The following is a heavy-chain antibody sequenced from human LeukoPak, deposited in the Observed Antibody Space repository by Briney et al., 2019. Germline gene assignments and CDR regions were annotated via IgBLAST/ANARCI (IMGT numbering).Heavy chain of an antibody. CDR2: IYPGDSDI. CDR1: GYSFTSYW. CDR3: ARRFYGDLAGVEY. J-gene: IGHJ4*02. D-gene: IGHD4-17*01. Sequence: GESLKISCKGSGYSFTSYWIGWVRQMPGKGLEWMGIIYPGDSDIKYSPSFQGQVTISADKSISTIYLQWSSLKTSDTAMYFCARRFYGDLAGVEYWGPGTLVTVSS. V-gene: IGHV5-51*01.